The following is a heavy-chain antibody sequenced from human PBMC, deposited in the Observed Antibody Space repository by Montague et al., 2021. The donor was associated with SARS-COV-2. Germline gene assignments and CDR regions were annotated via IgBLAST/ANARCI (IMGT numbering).Heavy chain of an antibody. V-gene: IGHV4-39*01. CDR3: ARHWDSSSWYRDDAFDI. D-gene: IGHD6-13*01. CDR1: GGSISSSSYY. Sequence: SETLSLTCTVSGGSISSSSYYWGWIRQPPGKGLEWIGSIYYSGSTYYNPSLKSRVTISLDTSKNQFSLKLSSVTAADTAVYYCARHWDSSSWYRDDAFDIWGQGTMVTVSS. J-gene: IGHJ3*02. CDR2: IYYSGST.